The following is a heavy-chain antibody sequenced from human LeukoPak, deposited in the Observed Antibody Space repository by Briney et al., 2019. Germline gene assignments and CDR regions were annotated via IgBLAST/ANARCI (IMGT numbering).Heavy chain of an antibody. V-gene: IGHV4-4*07. CDR1: GGSISSYY. J-gene: IGHJ4*02. CDR2: IYTSGST. CDR3: ARENSGSYREFDY. Sequence: NSSETLSLTCTVSGGSISSYYWSWIQQPAGKGLEWIGRIYTSGSTNYNASLKSRVSMSVDTSKNQFSLKLSSVTAADTAVFYCARENSGSYREFDYWGQGILVTVSS. D-gene: IGHD1-26*01.